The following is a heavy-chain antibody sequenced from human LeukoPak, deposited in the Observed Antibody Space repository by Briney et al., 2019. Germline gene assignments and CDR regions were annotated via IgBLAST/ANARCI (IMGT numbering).Heavy chain of an antibody. CDR1: GGSFSGYY. CDR3: ARRSSAHYYGSGSYYAAAGYYYYYHMDV. D-gene: IGHD3-10*01. J-gene: IGHJ6*03. CDR2: INHSGST. V-gene: IGHV4-34*01. Sequence: SETLSLTCAVYGGSFSGYYWSWIRQPPGKGLEWIGEINHSGSTNYNPSLKSRVTISVDTSKNQFSLKLSSVTAADTAVYYCARRSSAHYYGSGSYYAAAGYYYYYHMDVWGKGTTVTVPS.